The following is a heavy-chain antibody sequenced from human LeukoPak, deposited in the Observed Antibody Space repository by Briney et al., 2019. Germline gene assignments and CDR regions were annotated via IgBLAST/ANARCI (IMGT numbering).Heavy chain of an antibody. CDR1: GGSISSYY. J-gene: IGHJ5*02. CDR2: IYYSGGT. Sequence: SETLSLTCTVSGGSISSYYWSWIRQPPGKGLEWIGYIYYSGGTNYNPSLKSRVTISVDTSKNQFSLKLSSVTAADTAVYYCARDPAVAGSHWFDPWGQGTLVTVSS. D-gene: IGHD6-19*01. V-gene: IGHV4-59*01. CDR3: ARDPAVAGSHWFDP.